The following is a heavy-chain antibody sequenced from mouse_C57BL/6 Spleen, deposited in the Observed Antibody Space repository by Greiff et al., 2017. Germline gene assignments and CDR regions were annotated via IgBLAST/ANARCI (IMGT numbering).Heavy chain of an antibody. CDR3: AINGDFAY. J-gene: IGHJ3*01. D-gene: IGHD4-1*01. V-gene: IGHV1-82*01. Sequence: QVLLLQSGPELVKPGASVKISCTASGYAFSSSWMNWVKQRPGKGLEWMGRIYPDDGDTDYTGKFKGKATLTADTSSSTAYMQLSSLTSEDSAVYFCAINGDFAYWGQGTLVTVSA. CDR2: IYPDDGDT. CDR1: GYAFSSSW.